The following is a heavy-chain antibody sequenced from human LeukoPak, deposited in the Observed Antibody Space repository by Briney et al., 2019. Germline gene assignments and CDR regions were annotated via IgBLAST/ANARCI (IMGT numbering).Heavy chain of an antibody. Sequence: ASVKVSCKASGYTFTGYYMHWVRQAPGQGLEWMGWINPNSGGTNYAQKFQGRVTMTRDTSISTAYMELSRLRSDDTAVYYCARGYYDSSGYFSAASNWFDPWGQGTLVTVSS. CDR2: INPNSGGT. CDR3: ARGYYDSSGYFSAASNWFDP. CDR1: GYTFTGYY. V-gene: IGHV1-2*02. J-gene: IGHJ5*02. D-gene: IGHD3-22*01.